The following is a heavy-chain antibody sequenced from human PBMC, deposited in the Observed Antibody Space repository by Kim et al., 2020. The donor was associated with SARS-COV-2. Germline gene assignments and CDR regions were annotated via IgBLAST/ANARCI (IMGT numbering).Heavy chain of an antibody. CDR1: GFRFGSYW. CDR3: TRVGREVGGVIITDLEFDH. Sequence: GGSLRLSCAASGFRFGSYWMSWVRQAPGEGLEWVSNIKQDGSEKYYVDSVKGRFTISRDNTKSSLDLQMNSLRAEDTAVYYCTRVGREVGGVIITDLEFDHWGQGTLVTVSS. V-gene: IGHV3-7*01. CDR2: IKQDGSEK. J-gene: IGHJ4*02. D-gene: IGHD3-10*01.